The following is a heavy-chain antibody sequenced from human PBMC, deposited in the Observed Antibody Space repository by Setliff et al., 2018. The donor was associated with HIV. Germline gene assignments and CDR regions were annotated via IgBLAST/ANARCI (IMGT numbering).Heavy chain of an antibody. CDR1: GYSISDGYY. D-gene: IGHD3-16*01. CDR3: ASPRSLLVWYDAFDI. V-gene: IGHV4-38-2*01. Sequence: KASETLSLTCAVSGYSISDGYYWGWIRQPPGKGPEWIGSIHHSGSAHFNPSLKSRVAMSRDTSENQFSLTLSSVTAADTAVYYCASPRSLLVWYDAFDIWGQGTMVTVSS. J-gene: IGHJ3*02. CDR2: IHHSGSA.